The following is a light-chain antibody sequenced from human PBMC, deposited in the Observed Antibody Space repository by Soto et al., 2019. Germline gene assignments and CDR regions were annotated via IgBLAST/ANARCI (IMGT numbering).Light chain of an antibody. CDR3: QQRSNWPLT. J-gene: IGKJ4*01. CDR2: DAS. Sequence: EIVLTQSPAPLSLSPGERATLSCRASQSVSSYLAWYKQKPGQAPRLLIYDASNRATGIPARFSGSGSGTDFTLTISSLEPEDFAVYYCQQRSNWPLTFGGGTKVEIK. CDR1: QSVSSY. V-gene: IGKV3-11*01.